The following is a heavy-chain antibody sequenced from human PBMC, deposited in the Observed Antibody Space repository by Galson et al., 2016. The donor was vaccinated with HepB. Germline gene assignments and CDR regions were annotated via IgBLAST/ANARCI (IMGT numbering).Heavy chain of an antibody. D-gene: IGHD2-2*01. CDR1: GYTFTNYW. V-gene: IGHV5-51*01. J-gene: IGHJ4*02. Sequence: QSGAEVKKPGESLKISCKGSGYTFTNYWIGWVRQMPGQGLEWMGLIYPDDSDIIYSPSFQGQVTISADKSITTAYLQWGGLKASDTAIYYCARHFDCSTTSCYLDFWGQGTLVTVSS. CDR3: ARHFDCSTTSCYLDF. CDR2: IYPDDSDI.